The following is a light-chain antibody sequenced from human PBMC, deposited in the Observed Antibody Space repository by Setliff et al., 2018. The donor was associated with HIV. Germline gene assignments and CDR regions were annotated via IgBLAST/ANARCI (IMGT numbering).Light chain of an antibody. CDR1: TSDVGGYNY. V-gene: IGLV2-14*01. Sequence: QSALTQPASVSGSPGQSLTISCTGTTSDVGGYNYVSWYQQHPGKAPKLIIYEVRNRPSGVSDRFSGSKSGNTASLTISGLQADDEADHYCSSYAITNTLPFGTGTKVTVL. CDR3: SSYAITNTLP. CDR2: EVR. J-gene: IGLJ1*01.